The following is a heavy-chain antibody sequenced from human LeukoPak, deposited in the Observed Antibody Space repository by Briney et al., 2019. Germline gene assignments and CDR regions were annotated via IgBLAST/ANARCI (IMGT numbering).Heavy chain of an antibody. Sequence: SETLSLTCAVHGGSFRDYYWHWYRQPPGKGLEWIGEISHSGVTKYAPSLKSRVTVSADTSKSQFSLALTSLTAADTAMYYCATWETRQLRDYWGQGTLVTVSS. J-gene: IGHJ4*02. CDR1: GGSFRDYY. V-gene: IGHV4-34*01. CDR3: ATWETRQLRDY. CDR2: ISHSGVT. D-gene: IGHD1-26*01.